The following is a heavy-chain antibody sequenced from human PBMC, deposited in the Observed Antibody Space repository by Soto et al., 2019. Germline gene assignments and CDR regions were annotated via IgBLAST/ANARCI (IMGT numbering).Heavy chain of an antibody. CDR1: LFTFSIYG. V-gene: IGHV3-30*18. J-gene: IGHJ6*01. CDR2: ISYDGSNK. Sequence: LRVSCASSLFTFSIYGMHLVRQSPGKGLEWVAVISYDGSNKYYADSVKGRFTISRDNSKNTLYLQMNSLRAEDTAVYYCAKDRIGYCSGGSCNADMDVWGQGTTVTVSS. CDR3: AKDRIGYCSGGSCNADMDV. D-gene: IGHD2-15*01.